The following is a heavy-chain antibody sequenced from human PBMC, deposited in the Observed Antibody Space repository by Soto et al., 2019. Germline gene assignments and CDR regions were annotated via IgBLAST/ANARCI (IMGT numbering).Heavy chain of an antibody. Sequence: QVQLVESGGGVVQPGRSLRLSCAASGFTFSSYAMHWVRQALGKGLEWVAVISYDGSNKYYADSVKGRFTISRDNSKNTLYLQMNSLRAEDTAVYYCARDRRGTIFGGEFDPWGQGTLVTVSS. D-gene: IGHD3-3*01. CDR1: GFTFSSYA. V-gene: IGHV3-30-3*01. CDR3: ARDRRGTIFGGEFDP. CDR2: ISYDGSNK. J-gene: IGHJ5*02.